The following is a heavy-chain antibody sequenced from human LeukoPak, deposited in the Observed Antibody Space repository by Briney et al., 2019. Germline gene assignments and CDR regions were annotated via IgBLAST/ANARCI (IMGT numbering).Heavy chain of an antibody. CDR2: ISSSGGTI. CDR3: SGGSRFVDY. D-gene: IGHD3-16*01. J-gene: IGHJ4*02. Sequence: GGYLRLSCAASGFTFTDYYMNRISQAPGKGLEWVSYISSSGGTIYYADSVKGRFTISRDNAKNSLYLQMNSLRAEDTAVYYCSGGSRFVDYWGQGTLVTVSS. V-gene: IGHV3-11*04. CDR1: GFTFTDYY.